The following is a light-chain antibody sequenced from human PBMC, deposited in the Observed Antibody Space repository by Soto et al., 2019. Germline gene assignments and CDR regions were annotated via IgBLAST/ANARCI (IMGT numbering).Light chain of an antibody. CDR2: DAS. V-gene: IGKV1-5*01. J-gene: IGKJ1*01. CDR1: QTITRW. CDR3: QQYNNWPPGT. Sequence: DIQMTQSPSTLSASVGDRVTITCRTSQTITRWMAWYQQKPGKAPKLLIYDASTLESGVPSRFSGSRSGTEFTLTISSLQPDDFATYYCQQYNNWPPGTFGQGTKVDI.